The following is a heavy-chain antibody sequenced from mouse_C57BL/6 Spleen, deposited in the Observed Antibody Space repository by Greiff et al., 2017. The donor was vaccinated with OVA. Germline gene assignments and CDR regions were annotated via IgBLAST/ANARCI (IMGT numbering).Heavy chain of an antibody. CDR2: INPSSGYT. CDR1: GYTFTSYT. CDR3: ASGRGISFDY. V-gene: IGHV1-4*01. Sequence: QVQLQQSGAELPRPGASVKMSCKASGYTFTSYTMHWVKQRPGQGLDWIGYINPSSGYTKYNQKFKDKATLTADKSSSTAYMQLSSLTSEDSAVYYCASGRGISFDYWGQGTTLTVSS. J-gene: IGHJ2*01.